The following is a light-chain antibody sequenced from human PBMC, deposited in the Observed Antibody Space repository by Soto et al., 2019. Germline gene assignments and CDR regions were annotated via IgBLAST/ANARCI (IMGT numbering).Light chain of an antibody. V-gene: IGKV1-6*01. CDR3: LQDYNYPFT. Sequence: IQMTQSPSSLSASVGDRVTITCRASQSIMRYLNWYQQKPGKAPKLLTYAASSLQSGVASRFSGSGSATDFTLTISSLQPEDSAAYYCLQDYNYPFTFGQGTKVDIK. CDR2: AAS. J-gene: IGKJ2*01. CDR1: QSIMRY.